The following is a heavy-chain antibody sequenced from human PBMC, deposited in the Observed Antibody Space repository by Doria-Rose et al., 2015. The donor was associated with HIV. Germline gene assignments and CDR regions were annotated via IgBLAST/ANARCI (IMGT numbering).Heavy chain of an antibody. CDR1: SCIGYY. CDR3: ARGPSDFGDYVAFQH. J-gene: IGHJ1*01. D-gene: IGHD4-17*01. V-gene: IGHV4-34*01. Sequence: SCIGYYWKWIRPSPGKGLSWIGEINHGGSTNYNPSLKSRVTISLDMSKNQFSLKVTSATAADTAVYYCARGPSDFGDYVAFQHWGQG. CDR2: INHGGST.